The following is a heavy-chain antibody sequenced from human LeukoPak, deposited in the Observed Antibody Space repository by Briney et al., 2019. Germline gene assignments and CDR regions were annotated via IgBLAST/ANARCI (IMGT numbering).Heavy chain of an antibody. Sequence: SETLSLTCTVSGGSISSYYWSWIRQPPGKGLEWIGYIYYSGSTNYNPSLKSRVTISVDTSKNQFSLKLSSVTAADTAVYYCARARDGYPFDYWGQGTLVTVSS. J-gene: IGHJ4*02. CDR3: ARARDGYPFDY. D-gene: IGHD5-24*01. CDR2: IYYSGST. V-gene: IGHV4-59*01. CDR1: GGSISSYY.